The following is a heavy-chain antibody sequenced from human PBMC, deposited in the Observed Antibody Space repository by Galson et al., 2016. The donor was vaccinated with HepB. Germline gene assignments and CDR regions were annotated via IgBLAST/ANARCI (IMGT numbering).Heavy chain of an antibody. CDR2: IYPGDSDT. CDR3: VRLPLVSGKRYYGVGV. J-gene: IGHJ6*02. D-gene: IGHD6-19*01. V-gene: IGHV5-51*01. Sequence: QSGAEVKQPGESLKISCKGSGYSFSTYWIGWVRQVPGKGLEWMGIIYPGDSDTKYSPSFQGQVTISADESRSAAFLQWNSLKASDTAMYYCVRLPLVSGKRYYGVGVWGQGTTVTVSS. CDR1: GYSFSTYW.